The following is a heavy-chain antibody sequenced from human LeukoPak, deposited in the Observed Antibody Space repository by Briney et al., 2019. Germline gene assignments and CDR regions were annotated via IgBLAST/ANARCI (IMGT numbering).Heavy chain of an antibody. CDR1: GYSFTAFY. CDR2: IHPRSGET. D-gene: IGHD5-18*01. J-gene: IGHJ5*02. V-gene: IGHV1-2*02. Sequence: ASVKVSCKASGYSFTAFYIHWVRQAPGQGLEWMGWIHPRSGETNYAYKFRGRVTMTRDTSISTTYMDLGSLGSEDTAVYYCARGLDTAMAPFDPWGQGTLVTVSS. CDR3: ARGLDTAMAPFDP.